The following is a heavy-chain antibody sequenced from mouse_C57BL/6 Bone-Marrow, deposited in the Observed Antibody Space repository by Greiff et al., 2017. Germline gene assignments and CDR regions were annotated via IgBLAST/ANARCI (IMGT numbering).Heavy chain of an antibody. CDR2: ISGGGGNT. V-gene: IGHV5-9*01. Sequence: EVMLVESGGGLVKPGGSLKLSCAASGFTFSSYTMSWVRQTPEKRLEWVATISGGGGNTYYPDSVKGRFTISRDNAKNTLYLQRSSLRSADTALYYCARLDGYYETDAFAYWGQGTLVTVSA. D-gene: IGHD2-3*01. CDR1: GFTFSSYT. J-gene: IGHJ3*01. CDR3: ARLDGYYETDAFAY.